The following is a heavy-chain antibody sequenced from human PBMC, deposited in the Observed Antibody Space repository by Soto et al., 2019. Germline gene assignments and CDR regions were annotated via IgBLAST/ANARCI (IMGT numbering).Heavy chain of an antibody. CDR1: GGTFSTYA. V-gene: IGHV1-69*13. J-gene: IGHJ4*02. CDR2: IIPMFGTA. Sequence: ASVKVSCKASGGTFSTYAISWVRQAPGQGLEWMGEIIPMFGTANYAQKFHGRVTITADESTSTAYMELSGLRSEDTAVYYCAKGLETTVTKGFDNWGQGTLVTVSS. CDR3: AKGLETTVTKGFDN. D-gene: IGHD4-17*01.